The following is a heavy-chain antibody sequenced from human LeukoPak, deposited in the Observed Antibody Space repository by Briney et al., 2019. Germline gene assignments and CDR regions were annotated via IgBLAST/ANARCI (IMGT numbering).Heavy chain of an antibody. Sequence: GRSLRLSCAASGFTFSSYGMRWVRQAPGKGLEWVANIKQDGSEKYYVDSVKGRFTISRDNAKNSLYLQMNSLRAEDTAVYYCARGRYSYDSWGQGTLVTVSS. J-gene: IGHJ5*02. CDR1: GFTFSSYG. V-gene: IGHV3-7*01. CDR2: IKQDGSEK. CDR3: ARGRYSYDS. D-gene: IGHD5-18*01.